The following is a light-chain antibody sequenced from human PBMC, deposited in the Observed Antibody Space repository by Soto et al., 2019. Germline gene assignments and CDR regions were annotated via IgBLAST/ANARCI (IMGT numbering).Light chain of an antibody. V-gene: IGKV1-5*03. Sequence: IQMTQCPSTLSASVGDRLTITCRASQRLXSGFGWYKVRPGKAPKVLXDKASNLERGGPSRLSGSGSGTEFTLTISSLHPDYFANYYFQQYRAYSWTFGQGTKVDIK. CDR1: QRLXSG. J-gene: IGKJ1*01. CDR3: QQYRAYSWT. CDR2: KAS.